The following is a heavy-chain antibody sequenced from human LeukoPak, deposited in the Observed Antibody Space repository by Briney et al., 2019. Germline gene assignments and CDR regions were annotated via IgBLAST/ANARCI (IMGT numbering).Heavy chain of an antibody. D-gene: IGHD2-2*01. CDR2: IYTSGST. CDR3: ARSRIVVVPAAKYYYYYMDV. V-gene: IGHV4-4*07. J-gene: IGHJ6*03. CDR1: GGSISSYY. Sequence: SETLSLTCTVSGGSISSYYWSWIRQPAGKGLEWIGRIYTSGSTNYNPSLKSRVTVSVDTSKNQFSLKLSSVTAADTAVYYCARSRIVVVPAAKYYYYYMDVWGKGTTVTVSS.